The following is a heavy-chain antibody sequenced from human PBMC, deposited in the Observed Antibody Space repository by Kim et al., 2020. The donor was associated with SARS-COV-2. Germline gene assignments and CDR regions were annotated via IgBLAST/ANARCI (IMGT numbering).Heavy chain of an antibody. D-gene: IGHD2-15*01. V-gene: IGHV4-59*01. CDR2: IYYSGNT. CDR3: ARVGSTSSFGEDIPYYLDY. Sequence: SETLSLTCSVSGGSITNYYWTWIRQSPGKGLEWIGYIYYSGNTHYNPSLKSRVTISVDRSKNQFSLKLTSVTAADTAVYYCARVGSTSSFGEDIPYYLDYWGQGTLVTVSS. J-gene: IGHJ4*02. CDR1: GGSITNYY.